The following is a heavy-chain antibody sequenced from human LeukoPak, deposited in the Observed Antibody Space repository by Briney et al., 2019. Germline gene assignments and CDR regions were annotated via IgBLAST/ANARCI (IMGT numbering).Heavy chain of an antibody. D-gene: IGHD6-19*01. J-gene: IGHJ4*02. CDR1: GFTFSNYW. Sequence: PGGSLRLSCEGSGFTFSNYWMGWVRQAPGKGLQWVANIKTDGSEKYYVDSVKGRFTISRDNSKNTLYLQMNSLRAEDTAVYYCAKDDSGWFDYWGQGTLVTVSS. CDR3: AKDDSGWFDY. CDR2: IKTDGSEK. V-gene: IGHV3-7*03.